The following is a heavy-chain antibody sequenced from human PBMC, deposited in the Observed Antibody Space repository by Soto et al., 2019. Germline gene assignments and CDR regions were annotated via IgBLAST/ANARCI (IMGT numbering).Heavy chain of an antibody. CDR2: ISWNSGSI. J-gene: IGHJ4*02. CDR1: GFTFDDYA. CDR3: AKDGPNYFDY. Sequence: PGGSLRLSCAASGFTFDDYAMHWVRQAPGKGLEWVSGISWNSGSIGYADSVKGRFTISRDNAKNSLYLQMNSLRAEDTALYYCAKDGPNYFDYWGQGTLVTAPQ. V-gene: IGHV3-9*01.